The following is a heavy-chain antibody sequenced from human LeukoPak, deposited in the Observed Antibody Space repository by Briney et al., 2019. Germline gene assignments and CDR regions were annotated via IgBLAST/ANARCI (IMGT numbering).Heavy chain of an antibody. CDR2: IIPIFGTA. CDR1: GGTFSSYA. V-gene: IGHV1-69*05. D-gene: IGHD5-18*01. Sequence: ASVKVSCKASGGTFSSYAISWVRQAPGQGLEWMGGIIPIFGTANYAQKFQGRVTITTDESTSTAYMELSSLRSEDTAVYYCARRRRGYSYGYVANWFDPWGQGTLVTVSS. CDR3: ARRRRGYSYGYVANWFDP. J-gene: IGHJ5*02.